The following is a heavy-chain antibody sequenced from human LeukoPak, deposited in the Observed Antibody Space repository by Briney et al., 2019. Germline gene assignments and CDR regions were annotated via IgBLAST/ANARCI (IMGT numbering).Heavy chain of an antibody. CDR1: GYTFTGYY. CDR3: ARAQQLANYYYYYMDV. J-gene: IGHJ6*03. D-gene: IGHD1-1*01. Sequence: ASVKVSCKASGYTFTGYYMHWVRQAPGQGLEWMGWINPNSGGTNYAQKFQGRVTMTRDTSISTAYMELSRLRSDDTAVYYCARAQQLANYYYYYMDVWGKGTTVTISS. CDR2: INPNSGGT. V-gene: IGHV1-2*02.